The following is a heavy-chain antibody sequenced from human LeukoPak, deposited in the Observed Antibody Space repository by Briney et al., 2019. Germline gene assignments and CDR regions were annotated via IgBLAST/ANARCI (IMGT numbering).Heavy chain of an antibody. Sequence: GGSLRLSCAASEFSVGSNYMTWVRQAPGKGLEWVSLIYSGGSTYYADSVKARFTIYRDNSKNTLYLQMNSLRAEDTAVYYCARGYSFAFDIWGQGTMVTVSS. CDR3: ARGYSFAFDI. D-gene: IGHD5-18*01. J-gene: IGHJ3*02. CDR1: EFSVGSNY. V-gene: IGHV3-66*02. CDR2: IYSGGST.